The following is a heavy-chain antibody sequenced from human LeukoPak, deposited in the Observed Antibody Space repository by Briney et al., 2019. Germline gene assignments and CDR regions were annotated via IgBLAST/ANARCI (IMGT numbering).Heavy chain of an antibody. CDR3: TRAPGGKVDY. CDR2: IRSKAYGGTT. V-gene: IGHV3-49*04. CDR1: GFTFGDYA. Sequence: GGSLRLSCTASGFTFGDYAMSWVRQAPGKGLEWVGFIRSKAYGGTTEYAASVKGRFTISRDDSKSIAYLQMNSLKTEDTAVYYCTRAPGGKVDYWGQGTLVTVSS. J-gene: IGHJ4*02. D-gene: IGHD4-23*01.